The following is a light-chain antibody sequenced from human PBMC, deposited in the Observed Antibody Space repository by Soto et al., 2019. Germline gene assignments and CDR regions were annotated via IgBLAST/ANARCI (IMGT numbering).Light chain of an antibody. CDR1: STDIGAYNY. Sequence: QSALAQPASVSWAPGQSNTVSCTGTSTDIGAYNYVSWYQQHPGKAPKLLIYEVTNRPSGVSNRFSGSKSGNTASLTISGLQAEDEANYYCNSYTTLSNRVFGTGTKVTVL. CDR3: NSYTTLSNRV. CDR2: EVT. V-gene: IGLV2-14*01. J-gene: IGLJ1*01.